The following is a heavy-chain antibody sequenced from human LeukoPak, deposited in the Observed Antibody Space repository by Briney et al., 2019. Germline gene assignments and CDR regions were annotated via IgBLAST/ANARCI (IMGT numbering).Heavy chain of an antibody. Sequence: GGSLRLSCAASGFTVSSNYMSWVRQAPGKGMEWASVIYSGGSTYYADSVKGRFTISRDNSKNTLYLQMNSLRAEDTAVYYCAGVSTMIVVDAFDIWGQGTMVTVSS. J-gene: IGHJ3*02. D-gene: IGHD3-22*01. CDR3: AGVSTMIVVDAFDI. CDR2: IYSGGST. CDR1: GFTVSSNY. V-gene: IGHV3-53*01.